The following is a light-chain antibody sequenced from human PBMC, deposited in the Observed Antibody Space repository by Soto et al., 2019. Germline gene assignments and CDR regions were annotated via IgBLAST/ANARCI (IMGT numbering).Light chain of an antibody. J-gene: IGKJ1*01. Sequence: TVIPHSLASLPVSPEAKATLSFRASQSVGSDLGWYQQTRGQAPRLVFYDIFTRAAVVPTMIGGGWSGAVFTLTITMLPSEYFALYCCQHYHYLWTFGQGTKVDI. CDR2: DIF. CDR1: QSVGSD. CDR3: QHYHYLWT. V-gene: IGKV3D-15*01.